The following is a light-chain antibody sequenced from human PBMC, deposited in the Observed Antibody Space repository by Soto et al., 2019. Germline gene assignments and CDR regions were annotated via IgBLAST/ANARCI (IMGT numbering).Light chain of an antibody. J-gene: IGKJ4*01. CDR1: QSVSSY. CDR3: QQRSNWTLT. CDR2: DAP. Sequence: ENVLTQSPATLSLSPGEGATLSCRASQSVSSYLAWYQQKPGQAPRLLIYDAPNRSTGTPVRFGGSGSGTDFTLTISALEPEDFGVYYCQQRSNWTLTFGGGTKVEIK. V-gene: IGKV3-11*01.